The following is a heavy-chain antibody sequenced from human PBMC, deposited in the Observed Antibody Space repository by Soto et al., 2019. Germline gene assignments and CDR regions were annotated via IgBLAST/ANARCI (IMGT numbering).Heavy chain of an antibody. J-gene: IGHJ4*02. D-gene: IGHD3-16*02. Sequence: EVQLLESGGGLLHPGGSLPLSCPTSGLPFTPFPWVWSGQAQGKGLDGVASISNNGDTAYYADSVKGRFTISRGNSENTLYLQMNGLRADDTALYFCAKSRVFIGAIVTLLDSWGQGTQVTVSS. V-gene: IGHV3-23*01. CDR2: ISNNGDTA. CDR1: GLPFTPFP. CDR3: AKSRVFIGAIVTLLDS.